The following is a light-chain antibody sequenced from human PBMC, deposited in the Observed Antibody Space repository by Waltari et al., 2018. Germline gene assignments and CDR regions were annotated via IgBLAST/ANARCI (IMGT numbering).Light chain of an antibody. CDR1: GSDVGDFNP. CDR3: CSYAGIWV. V-gene: IGLV2-11*01. J-gene: IGLJ3*02. Sequence: QSALTQPRPAFGSPGESVTISRTGTGSDVGDFNPVSWYQQHPGKAPKLVIFDVTKRPSGVPDRFSGSKSGTSASLTVSGLQAEDEADYYCCSYAGIWVFGGGTKLTVL. CDR2: DVT.